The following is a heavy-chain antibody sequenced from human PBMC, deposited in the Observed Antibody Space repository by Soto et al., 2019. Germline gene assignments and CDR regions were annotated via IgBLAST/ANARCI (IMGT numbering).Heavy chain of an antibody. CDR3: ARDSRDGFMDV. D-gene: IGHD3-10*01. V-gene: IGHV3-33*01. CDR2: IWYDGSNK. Sequence: GGSLRLSCAASGFTFSSYGMHWVRQAPGKGLEWVAVIWYDGSNKYYADSVKGRFTISRDNSKDTLYLQMNSLRAEDTAVYYCARDSRDGFMDVWGQGTTVTVSS. J-gene: IGHJ6*02. CDR1: GFTFSSYG.